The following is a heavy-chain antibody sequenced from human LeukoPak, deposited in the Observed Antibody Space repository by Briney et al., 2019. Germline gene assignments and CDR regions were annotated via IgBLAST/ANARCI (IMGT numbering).Heavy chain of an antibody. J-gene: IGHJ6*02. D-gene: IGHD2-21*01. CDR1: GYTFAASY. CDR3: AREGVGGAYGMDV. Sequence: ASVKVSCKASGYTFAASYIHWVRQAPGQGLEWMGWVNPNGGGTNYAQKFKDRVTMTRDTSISTAYMELSSLQSDDTAAYYCAREGVGGAYGMDVWGQGTTVTVSS. CDR2: VNPNGGGT. V-gene: IGHV1-2*02.